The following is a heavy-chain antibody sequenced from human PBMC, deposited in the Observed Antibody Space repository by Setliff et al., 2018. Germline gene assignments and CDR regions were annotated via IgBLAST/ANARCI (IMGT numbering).Heavy chain of an antibody. CDR1: GDSISSSYDY. CDR2: IYNSGST. CDR3: ARAGFELGQYNWFDP. D-gene: IGHD3-3*02. V-gene: IGHV4-39*07. J-gene: IGHJ5*02. Sequence: PSETLSLTCAVSGDSISSSYDYWAWIRQPPGKGLEWIGSIYNSGSTNYSPSLKSRVSISVDRSKNQFSLNLTSVTAADTAVYYCARAGFELGQYNWFDPWGQGTLVTVSS.